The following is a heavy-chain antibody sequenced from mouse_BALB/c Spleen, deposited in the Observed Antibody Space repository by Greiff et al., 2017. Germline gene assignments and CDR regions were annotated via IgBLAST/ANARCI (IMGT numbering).Heavy chain of an antibody. V-gene: IGHV5-6-3*01. CDR1: GFTFSSYG. J-gene: IGHJ4*01. Sequence: EVQVVESGGGLVQPGGSLKLSYAASGFTFSSYGMSWVRQTPDKRLELVATINSNGGSTYYPDSVKGRFTISRDNAKNTLYLQMSSLKSEDTAMYYCARDGNYYYAMDYWGQGTSVTVSS. CDR2: INSNGGST. D-gene: IGHD2-1*01. CDR3: ARDGNYYYAMDY.